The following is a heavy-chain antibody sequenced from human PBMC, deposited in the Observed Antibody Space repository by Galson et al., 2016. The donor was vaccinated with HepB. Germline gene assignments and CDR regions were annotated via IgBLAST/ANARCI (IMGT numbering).Heavy chain of an antibody. D-gene: IGHD5-24*01. CDR1: GYSFSSFW. J-gene: IGHJ3*02. CDR2: IYPGDSDT. V-gene: IGHV5-51*01. Sequence: QSGAEVKKPGESLRISCKASGYSFSSFWIGWVRQMPGKGLEWMGIIYPGDSDTRDSPSFQGQVTISADRSINTAYLQWSSLKASDTAMYYCARLGGRDGYKGMFGAFDSWGRGTMVSVSS. CDR3: ARLGGRDGYKGMFGAFDS.